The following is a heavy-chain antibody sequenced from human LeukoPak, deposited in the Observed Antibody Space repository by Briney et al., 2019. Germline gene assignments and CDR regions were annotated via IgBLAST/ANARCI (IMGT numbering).Heavy chain of an antibody. V-gene: IGHV1-18*04. J-gene: IGHJ4*02. D-gene: IGHD2-2*01. CDR1: GYTFTSYG. CDR2: ISAYNGNT. CDR3: ARVNIVVVPAAVYYFDY. Sequence: ASVKVSCKASGYTFTSYGISWVRQAPGQGLEWMGWISAYNGNTNYAQKLQGRVTMTTDTSTSTAYMELRSLRSDDTAVYYCARVNIVVVPAAVYYFDYWGQGTLDTVSS.